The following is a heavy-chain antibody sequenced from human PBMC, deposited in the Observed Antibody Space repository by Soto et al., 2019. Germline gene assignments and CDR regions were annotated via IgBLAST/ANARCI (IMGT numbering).Heavy chain of an antibody. CDR1: GDSISTDY. J-gene: IGHJ4*02. Sequence: SETLCLTCTVSGDSISTDYWSWIRQSPGKGLEWIGFIYYGGSTNYNPSLKSRVTISVDTPKNQFSLKLSSVTAADTAVYYCAKNWNWGSLVHWGQGTLVTVS. CDR3: AKNWNWGSLVH. V-gene: IGHV4-59*08. D-gene: IGHD7-27*01. CDR2: IYYGGST.